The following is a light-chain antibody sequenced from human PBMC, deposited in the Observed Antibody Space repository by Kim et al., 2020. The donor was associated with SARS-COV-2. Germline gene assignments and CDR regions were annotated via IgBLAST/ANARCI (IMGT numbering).Light chain of an antibody. CDR1: QSVSSSY. CDR2: GAS. CDR3: QQYGSSPRT. J-gene: IGKJ1*01. Sequence: LAPGERATLSCRASQSVSSSYLAWYQQKPGQAPRLLIYGASSRATGIPDRFSGSGSGTDFTLTISRLEPEDFAVYYCQQYGSSPRTFGQGTKVDIK. V-gene: IGKV3-20*01.